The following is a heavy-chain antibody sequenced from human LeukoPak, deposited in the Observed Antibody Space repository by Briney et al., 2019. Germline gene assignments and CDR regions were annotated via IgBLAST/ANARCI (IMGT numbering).Heavy chain of an antibody. CDR2: ISGSGDNT. CDR1: GFTFSTYA. D-gene: IGHD1-26*01. V-gene: IGHV3-23*01. J-gene: IGHJ4*02. CDR3: ARGRKLGAPTYFFDY. Sequence: GGSLRLSCAASGFTFSTYAMTWVRQAPGQGLEGVSGISGSGDNTYYADSVRGRFTISRDKSKSTVYLQMSSLGVEDTAIYYCARGRKLGAPTYFFDYWGQGTLVTVSS.